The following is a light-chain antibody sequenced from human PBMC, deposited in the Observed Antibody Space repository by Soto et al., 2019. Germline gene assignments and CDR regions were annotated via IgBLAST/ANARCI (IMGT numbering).Light chain of an antibody. J-gene: IGKJ1*01. V-gene: IGKV1-5*03. Sequence: DSQMSQSPSPVSASVGDRVTTTSRARRSISGWLAWYQQKPGKAPKLLIYRSSTLESGVPSRFSGSGSGTEFTLTISSLPPDDFATYYCQQYYSLWTFGPGTKVDIK. CDR3: QQYYSLWT. CDR1: RSISGW. CDR2: RSS.